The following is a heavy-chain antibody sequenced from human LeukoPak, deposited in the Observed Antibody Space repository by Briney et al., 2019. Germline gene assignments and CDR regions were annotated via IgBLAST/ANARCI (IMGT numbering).Heavy chain of an antibody. D-gene: IGHD2-2*01. CDR3: ARGTSVVPAEDDDAFDI. CDR1: GFTFSSYS. V-gene: IGHV3-21*01. CDR2: ITSSSSYI. Sequence: GRSLRLSCAASGFTFSSYSINWVRQAPGKGLEWVSSITSSSSYIYYADSVKGRFTISRDNAKNSLYLQMNSLRAEDTAVYYCARGTSVVPAEDDDAFDIWGQGTMVTVSS. J-gene: IGHJ3*02.